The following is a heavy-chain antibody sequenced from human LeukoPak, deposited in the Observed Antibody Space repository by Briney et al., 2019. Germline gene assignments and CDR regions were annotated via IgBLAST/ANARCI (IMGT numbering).Heavy chain of an antibody. CDR2: IHSSGTT. Sequence: SETLSLTCTVSGGSMSDYHWTWIRQPPGKGLEWIGYIHSSGTTNYNPSLKSRVTISVDTSKNQFSLKLSSVTAADTAVYYCARDRYCSGGRCYSGRFDPWGQGTLVTVSS. CDR1: GGSMSDYH. V-gene: IGHV4-59*01. J-gene: IGHJ5*02. D-gene: IGHD2-15*01. CDR3: ARDRYCSGGRCYSGRFDP.